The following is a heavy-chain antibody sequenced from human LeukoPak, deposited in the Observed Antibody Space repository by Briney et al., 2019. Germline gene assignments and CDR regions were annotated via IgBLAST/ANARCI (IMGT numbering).Heavy chain of an antibody. CDR1: GFTFSSYG. CDR3: ARGRGSTAGLFDY. D-gene: IGHD5-12*01. Sequence: PGGSLRLSCAASGFTFSSYGMHWVRQAPGKGLEWVAVIWYDGSNKCYADSVKGRFTISRDNSKNTLYLQMNSLRAEDTAVYYCARGRGSTAGLFDYWDQGTLVTVSS. V-gene: IGHV3-33*01. J-gene: IGHJ4*02. CDR2: IWYDGSNK.